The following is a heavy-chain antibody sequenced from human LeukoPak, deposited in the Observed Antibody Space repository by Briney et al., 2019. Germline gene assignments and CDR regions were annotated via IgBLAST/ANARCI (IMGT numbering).Heavy chain of an antibody. CDR2: ISSNGGST. CDR1: GFTFSSYA. CDR3: ARKGIAVAED. D-gene: IGHD6-19*01. J-gene: IGHJ4*02. V-gene: IGHV3-64*01. Sequence: PGGSLRLSCAASGFTFSSYAMYWVRHAPGKGLEYVSAISSNGGSTYYANSVKGRFTISRDNSKNTLYLQMGSLRAEDMAVYYCARKGIAVAEDWGQGTLVTVSS.